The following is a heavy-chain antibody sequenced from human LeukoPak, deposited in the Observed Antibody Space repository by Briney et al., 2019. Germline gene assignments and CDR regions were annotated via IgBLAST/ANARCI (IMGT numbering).Heavy chain of an antibody. CDR2: IYYSGST. V-gene: IGHV4-31*03. J-gene: IGHJ3*02. Sequence: PSETLSLTCTVSGGSISSGGYYWSWIRQHPGKGLEWIGYIYYSGSTYYNPSLKSRVTISVDTSKNQFSLKLSSVTAADTAVYYCARDQVTELAFDIWGQGTMVTVSS. CDR1: GGSISSGGYY. D-gene: IGHD2/OR15-2a*01. CDR3: ARDQVTELAFDI.